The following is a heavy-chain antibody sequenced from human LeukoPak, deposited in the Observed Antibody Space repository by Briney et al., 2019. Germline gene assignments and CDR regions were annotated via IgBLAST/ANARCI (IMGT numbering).Heavy chain of an antibody. Sequence: GRSLRLSCAASGFTFSSYAMHWVRQAPGKGLEWVAVISYDGSNKYYADSVKGRFTISRDNSKNTLYLQMNSLRAEDTAVYYCARDREATYYYDSSGYSFDYWGQGTLVTVSS. V-gene: IGHV3-30*04. CDR2: ISYDGSNK. J-gene: IGHJ4*02. CDR3: ARDREATYYYDSSGYSFDY. D-gene: IGHD3-22*01. CDR1: GFTFSSYA.